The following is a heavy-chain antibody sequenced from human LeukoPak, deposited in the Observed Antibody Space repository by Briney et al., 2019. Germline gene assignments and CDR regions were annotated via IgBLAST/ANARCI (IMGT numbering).Heavy chain of an antibody. Sequence: GGSLRLSCAASGFTFSSYAMTWVRQPPGKGLEWVSTISANGGTTYYADSVKGRFTISRDNSKNALYLQMNSLRAEDTAVYYCAKDQIVGPDYFDYWGQGTLVVVSS. CDR3: AKDQIVGPDYFDY. V-gene: IGHV3-23*01. J-gene: IGHJ4*02. D-gene: IGHD1-26*01. CDR2: ISANGGTT. CDR1: GFTFSSYA.